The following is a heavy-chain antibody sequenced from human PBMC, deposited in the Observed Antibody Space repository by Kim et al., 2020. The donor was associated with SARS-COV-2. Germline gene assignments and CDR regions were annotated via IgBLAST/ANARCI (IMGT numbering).Heavy chain of an antibody. CDR2: TYYRSKWFH. D-gene: IGHD3-16*02. Sequence: SQTLSLSCAISGDSVSSNSATWNWIRQSPSRGREWLVRTYYRSKWFHHYAVSVQGRLTIDPDTSKNQFSLHLNSVTPEDTAVYYCVRDGESSYWYFDLWGRGTLVTVSS. J-gene: IGHJ2*01. V-gene: IGHV6-1*01. CDR1: GDSVSSNSAT. CDR3: VRDGESSYWYFDL.